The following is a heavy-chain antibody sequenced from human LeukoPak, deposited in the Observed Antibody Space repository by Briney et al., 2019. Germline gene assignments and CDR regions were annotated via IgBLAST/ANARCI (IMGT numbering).Heavy chain of an antibody. CDR2: INAGNGNT. CDR1: GYTFTSYA. J-gene: IGHJ1*01. D-gene: IGHD3-22*01. Sequence: ASVKVSCKASGYTFTSYAMHWVRQAPGQRLEWMGWINAGNGNTKYSQKFQGRVTITRDTSASTAYMELSSLRSEDTAVYYCARGGGYYDSSGYYYEHWGQGTLVTVSS. V-gene: IGHV1-3*01. CDR3: ARGGGYYDSSGYYYEH.